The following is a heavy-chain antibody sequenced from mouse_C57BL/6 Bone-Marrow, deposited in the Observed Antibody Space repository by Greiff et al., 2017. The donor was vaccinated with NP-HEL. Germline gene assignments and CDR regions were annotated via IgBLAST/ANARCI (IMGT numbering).Heavy chain of an antibody. V-gene: IGHV1-50*01. Sequence: QVHVKQPGAELVKPGASVKLSCKASGYTFTSYWMQWVKQRPGQGLEWIGEIDPSDSYTNYNQKFKGKATLTVDTSSSTAYMQLSSLTSEDSAVYYCARGGTGTRGYAMDYWGQGTSVTVSS. CDR1: GYTFTSYW. CDR2: IDPSDSYT. J-gene: IGHJ4*01. D-gene: IGHD4-1*01. CDR3: ARGGTGTRGYAMDY.